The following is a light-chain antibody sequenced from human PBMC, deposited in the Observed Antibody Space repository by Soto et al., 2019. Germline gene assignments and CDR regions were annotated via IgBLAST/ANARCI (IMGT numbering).Light chain of an antibody. J-gene: IGKJ1*01. CDR1: QGISSY. CDR3: QHYNSYGT. Sequence: IQLTQSPSSLSASVGDRVTINCRASQGISSYLAWYQQKPGKAPKLLIYAASTLQSGVPSRFSGSGSGTDFTLTISSLQPDDFATYYCQHYNSYGTFGQGTKVDIK. CDR2: AAS. V-gene: IGKV1-9*01.